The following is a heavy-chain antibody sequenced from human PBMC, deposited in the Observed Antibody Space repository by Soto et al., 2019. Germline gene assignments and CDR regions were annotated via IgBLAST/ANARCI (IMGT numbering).Heavy chain of an antibody. J-gene: IGHJ4*02. CDR3: ARDRNYDILTGYYKGGFDY. V-gene: IGHV4-30-4*01. CDR2: IYYSGST. Sequence: SETLSLTCTVSGGSISSGDYYWSWIRQPPGKGLEWIGYIYYSGSTYYKPSLKSRVTISVDTSKNQFSLKLSSVTAADTAVYYCARDRNYDILTGYYKGGFDYWGQGTLVTVTS. CDR1: GGSISSGDYY. D-gene: IGHD3-9*01.